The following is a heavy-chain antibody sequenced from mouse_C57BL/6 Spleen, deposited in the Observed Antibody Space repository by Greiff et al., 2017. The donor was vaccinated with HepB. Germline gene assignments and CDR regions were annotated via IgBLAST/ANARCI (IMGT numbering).Heavy chain of an antibody. D-gene: IGHD4-1*01. J-gene: IGHJ2*01. CDR2: IYPRSGNT. CDR1: GYTFTSYG. CDR3: ARTGSYLDY. V-gene: IGHV1-81*01. Sequence: VQLQQSGAELARPGASVKLSCKASGYTFTSYGISWVKQRTGQGLEWIGEIYPRSGNTYYNEKFKGKATLTVDQSSSTAYMQLNSLTSEDSAVYYCARTGSYLDYWGQGTTLTVSS.